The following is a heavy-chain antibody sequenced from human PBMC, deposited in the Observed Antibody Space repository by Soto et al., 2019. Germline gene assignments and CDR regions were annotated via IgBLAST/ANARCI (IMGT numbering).Heavy chain of an antibody. CDR1: GFTFTSSA. CDR3: AADATAWQQMVPSDY. D-gene: IGHD2-8*01. CDR2: IAVGSGYT. V-gene: IGHV1-58*01. J-gene: IGHJ4*02. Sequence: SVKVSCKASGFTFTSSAFQWVRQARGQRLEWIGWIAVGSGYTNYAQRFQDRVTLTRDMSTATTYMELSRLTSEDTAIYYCAADATAWQQMVPSDYWGQGTLVTVSS.